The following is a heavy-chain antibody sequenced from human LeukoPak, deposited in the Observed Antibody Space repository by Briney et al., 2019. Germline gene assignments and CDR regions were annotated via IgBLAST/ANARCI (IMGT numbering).Heavy chain of an antibody. Sequence: GRSLRLSCAASGFTFSSYTMHWVRQAPGKGLEWVSAISGSGGSTYYADSVKGRFTISRDNSKNTLYLQMNSLRAEDTAVYYCAKVLSAYDILTGYFDYWGQGTLVTVSS. CDR1: GFTFSSYT. V-gene: IGHV3-23*01. CDR2: ISGSGGST. CDR3: AKVLSAYDILTGYFDY. J-gene: IGHJ4*02. D-gene: IGHD3-9*01.